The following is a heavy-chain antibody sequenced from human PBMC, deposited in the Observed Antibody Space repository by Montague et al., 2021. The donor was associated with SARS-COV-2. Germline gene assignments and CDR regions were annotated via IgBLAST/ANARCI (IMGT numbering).Heavy chain of an antibody. CDR1: GGSISITDRY. CDR2: IYYTGTX. J-gene: IGHJ4*01. Sequence: SETLSLTCSVSGGSISITDRYWGWLRHPPGKGLELIGTIYYTGTXXNQSSVNSRDTISRDTSKNLFSLKVTSVTAADTAVYYCASCLPTGIAGRGYFDFWGQGSLVTVSS. V-gene: IGHV4-39*07. CDR3: ASCLPTGIAGRGYFDF. D-gene: IGHD1-1*01.